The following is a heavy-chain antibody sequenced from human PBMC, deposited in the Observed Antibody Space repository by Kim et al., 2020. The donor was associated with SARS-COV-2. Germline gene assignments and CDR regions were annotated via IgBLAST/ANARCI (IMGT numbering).Heavy chain of an antibody. D-gene: IGHD4-17*01. J-gene: IGHJ4*02. CDR3: ASTYGDYVGYFDY. CDR2: ISPIHGIA. Sequence: SVKVSCKASGGTFSSYDISWVRQAPGQGLEWMGRISPIHGIANYAQKFQGRVTITADKSTSTAYMELSSLRSEDTAVYYCASTYGDYVGYFDYWGQGTLVTVSS. CDR1: GGTFSSYD. V-gene: IGHV1-69*04.